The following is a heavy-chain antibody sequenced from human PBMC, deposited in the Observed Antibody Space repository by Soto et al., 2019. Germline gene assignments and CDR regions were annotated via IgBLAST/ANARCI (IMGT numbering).Heavy chain of an antibody. D-gene: IGHD1-26*01. V-gene: IGHV1-69*01. Sequence: QVQLVQSGAEVKKPGSSVKVSCKASGGTFSSYAISWVRQAPGQGLEWMVGIIPIFGTANYAQKFQGRVTITAYESTSTAYMELSSLRSEYTAVYYCARTTGGWELLEDYCGQGTLVTVSS. J-gene: IGHJ4*02. CDR2: IIPIFGTA. CDR3: ARTTGGWELLEDY. CDR1: GGTFSSYA.